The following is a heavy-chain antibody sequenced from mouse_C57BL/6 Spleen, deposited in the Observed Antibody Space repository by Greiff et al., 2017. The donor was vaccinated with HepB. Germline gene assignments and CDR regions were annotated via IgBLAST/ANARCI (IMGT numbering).Heavy chain of an antibody. J-gene: IGHJ2*01. CDR3: ARLGGTFDY. CDR2: IYPGDGDT. Sequence: VQLQQSGPELVKPGASVKISCKASGYAFSSSWMNWVKQRPGKGLGWIGRIYPGDGDTNYNGNFKGKATLTADKSSSTAYMQLSSLTSEDSAVYFCARLGGTFDYGGQGTTLTVSS. V-gene: IGHV1-82*01. CDR1: GYAFSSSW. D-gene: IGHD3-3*01.